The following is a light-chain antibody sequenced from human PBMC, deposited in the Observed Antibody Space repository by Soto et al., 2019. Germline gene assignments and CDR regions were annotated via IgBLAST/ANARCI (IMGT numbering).Light chain of an antibody. V-gene: IGKV1-5*01. CDR2: DAS. CDR3: QQYNSYSPIT. Sequence: DIQMTQSPSTLSASVGDRVTINCRASQSISSWLAWYQQKPGKAPKLLIDDASSLESGVPSRFSGSGSGTEFTLTISSLQPDDFATYYCQQYNSYSPITFGQGTRLEIK. J-gene: IGKJ5*01. CDR1: QSISSW.